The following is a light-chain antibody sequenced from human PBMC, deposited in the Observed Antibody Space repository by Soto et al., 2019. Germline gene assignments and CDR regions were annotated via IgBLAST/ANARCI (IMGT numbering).Light chain of an antibody. CDR2: DVA. Sequence: DIVLTQSPATLSLAPGERATLSCRASQSISIYLAWYQQRHGQAPRLLIYDVANRATGIPARFSGSGSGTDFTLTISSLEPEDFAVYYCQQRRSWPRTFGQGTKLEIK. CDR1: QSISIY. CDR3: QQRRSWPRT. J-gene: IGKJ2*01. V-gene: IGKV3-11*01.